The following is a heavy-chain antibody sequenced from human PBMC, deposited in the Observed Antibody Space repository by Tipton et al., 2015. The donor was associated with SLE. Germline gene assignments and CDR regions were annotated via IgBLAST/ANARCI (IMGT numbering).Heavy chain of an antibody. V-gene: IGHV4-30-4*08. D-gene: IGHD3-3*01. CDR3: ARDRSYDFWSSYSGLEAFDV. CDR2: IYHSGST. Sequence: TLSLTCTVSGGSVSSGDYYWGWIRQPPGKGLEWIGYIYHSGSTHYNPSLKSRLTMSVDTSKNQISLKLSSVTAADTAVYYCARDRSYDFWSSYSGLEAFDVWGQGTMVIVSS. CDR1: GGSVSSGDYY. J-gene: IGHJ3*01.